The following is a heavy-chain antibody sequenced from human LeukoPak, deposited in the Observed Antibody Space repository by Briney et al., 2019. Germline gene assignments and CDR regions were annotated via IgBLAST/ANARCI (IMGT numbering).Heavy chain of an antibody. V-gene: IGHV4-59*01. CDR3: ARVGAKLTGVGWYFDL. Sequence: SETLSLTCTVSGGSINNYYWNWIRQPPGKGLEWIGYIYYSGSTHYNPSLKSRVTISVDTSKNQFSLKLSSVTAADTAVYYCARVGAKLTGVGWYFDLWGRGTLVTVSS. J-gene: IGHJ2*01. CDR2: IYYSGST. CDR1: GGSINNYY. D-gene: IGHD3-9*01.